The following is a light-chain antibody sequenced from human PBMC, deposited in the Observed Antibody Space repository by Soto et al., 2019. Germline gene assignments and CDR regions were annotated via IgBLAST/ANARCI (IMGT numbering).Light chain of an antibody. V-gene: IGLV1-40*01. CDR1: SSNIGAGYD. CDR2: GNS. Sequence: QSVLTQPPSVSGAPGQRVTISCTGSSSNIGAGYDVHWYQQLPGTAPKLLIYGNSNRPSGVPDRFSGSKSGTSASLAITGLQADDEADYYCQSYDSSLSDSVFGGGTKVTVL. CDR3: QSYDSSLSDSV. J-gene: IGLJ2*01.